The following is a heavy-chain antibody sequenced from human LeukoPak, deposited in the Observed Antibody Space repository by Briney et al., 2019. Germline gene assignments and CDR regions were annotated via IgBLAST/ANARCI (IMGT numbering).Heavy chain of an antibody. D-gene: IGHD6-19*01. V-gene: IGHV1-18*01. J-gene: IGHJ5*02. CDR3: ARIPVAVAGTDWFDP. CDR2: ISAYNGNT. CDR1: GYTFTSYG. Sequence: ASVKVSCKASGYTFTSYGISWVRQAPGQGLEWMGWISAYNGNTNYAQKLQGRVTMTTDTSTSTAYMELRSLRSDDTAVHYCARIPVAVAGTDWFDPWGQGTLVTVSS.